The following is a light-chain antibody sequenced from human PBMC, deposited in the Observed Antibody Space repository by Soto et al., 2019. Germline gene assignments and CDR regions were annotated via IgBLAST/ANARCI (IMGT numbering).Light chain of an antibody. CDR1: QSVSNSY. J-gene: IGKJ4*01. Sequence: ESVLTQSPGTLSLSPGERATLSCRASQSVSNSYFAWYQQKPGQAPRLLIYGISSRATGIPDRFSGSGSGTDFTLTISRLEPEDFAVYYCQQYGNSPRLTFGGGTRVGIK. V-gene: IGKV3-20*01. CDR3: QQYGNSPRLT. CDR2: GIS.